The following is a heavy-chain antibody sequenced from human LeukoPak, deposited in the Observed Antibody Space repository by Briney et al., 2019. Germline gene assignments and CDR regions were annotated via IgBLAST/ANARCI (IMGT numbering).Heavy chain of an antibody. CDR3: ARHSAYDFWSGYYYYGMDV. V-gene: IGHV4-39*01. CDR2: IYYSGST. D-gene: IGHD3-3*01. J-gene: IGHJ6*02. CDR1: GGSISSSSYY. Sequence: SETLSLTCTVSGGSISSSSYYWGWIRQPPGKGLEWIGSIYYSGSTNYNPSLKSRVTISADTSKNQFSLKLSSVTAADTAVYYCARHSAYDFWSGYYYYGMDVWGQGTTVTVSS.